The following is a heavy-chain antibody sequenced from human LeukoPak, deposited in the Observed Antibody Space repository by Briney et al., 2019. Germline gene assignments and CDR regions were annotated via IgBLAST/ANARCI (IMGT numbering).Heavy chain of an antibody. Sequence: GGSLRLSCTASGFTFGDFAISWFRQAPGKGLEWVGFVRSTTYGGATDYAASVKGRFTISRDDPKSIAYLLMNSLKTEDTAVYYCTRLRQDCSRTSCYYYSYYYYMDVWGKGTTVTVSS. CDR3: TRLRQDCSRTSCYYYSYYYYMDV. CDR1: GFTFGDFA. V-gene: IGHV3-49*03. J-gene: IGHJ6*03. D-gene: IGHD2-2*01. CDR2: VRSTTYGGAT.